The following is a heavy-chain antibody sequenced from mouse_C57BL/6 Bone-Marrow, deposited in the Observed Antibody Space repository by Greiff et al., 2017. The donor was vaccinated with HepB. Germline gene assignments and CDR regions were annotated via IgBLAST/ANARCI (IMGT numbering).Heavy chain of an antibody. CDR3: ASLYGSTPWFAY. CDR2: ISSGGSYT. D-gene: IGHD1-1*01. CDR1: GFTFSSYG. J-gene: IGHJ3*01. V-gene: IGHV5-6*01. Sequence: EVKLMESGGDLVKPGGSLKLSCAASGFTFSSYGMSWVRQTPDKRLEWVATISSGGSYTYYPDSVKGRFTISRDNAKNTLYLQMSSLKSEDTAMYYCASLYGSTPWFAYWGQGTLVTVSA.